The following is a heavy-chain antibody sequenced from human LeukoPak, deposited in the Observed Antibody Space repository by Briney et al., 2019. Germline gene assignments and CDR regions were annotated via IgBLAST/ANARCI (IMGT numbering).Heavy chain of an antibody. V-gene: IGHV3-30*03. J-gene: IGHJ4*02. D-gene: IGHD3-10*01. Sequence: GGSLRLSCAASGFTFSSYGMHWVRQAPGKGLEWVAVISYDGSEKYYVDSVKGRFTISGDNAKNSLYLQMNSLRAEDTAVYYCARAESYYKRFDYWGQGTLVTVSS. CDR3: ARAESYYKRFDY. CDR1: GFTFSSYG. CDR2: ISYDGSEK.